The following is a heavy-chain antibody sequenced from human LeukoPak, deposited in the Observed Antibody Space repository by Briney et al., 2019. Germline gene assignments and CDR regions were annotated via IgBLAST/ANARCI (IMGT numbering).Heavy chain of an antibody. CDR1: GFTFSSSW. J-gene: IGHJ4*02. V-gene: IGHV3-7*01. CDR2: INHDGSVK. Sequence: GGSLRLSCVASGFTFSSSWMAWVRQAPGKGLQWVANINHDGSVKNYVGSVKGRFAISRDNPQNSFYLQMNSLETDDTAVYYCAKDSYSKGDYWGQGTLVTVSS. CDR3: AKDSYSKGDY. D-gene: IGHD4-4*01.